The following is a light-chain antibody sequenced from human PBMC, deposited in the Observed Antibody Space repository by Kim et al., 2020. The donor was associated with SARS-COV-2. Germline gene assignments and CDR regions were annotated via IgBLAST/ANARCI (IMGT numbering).Light chain of an antibody. CDR3: SSYTTSTTLI. Sequence: GQSITISCTGTSSDVGSYNYVSWYQQPPGKAPKLMICDVSNRPSGVSNRFSGSKSGKTASLTISGLQPEDEADYYCSSYTTSTTLIFGGGTQLTVL. V-gene: IGLV2-14*03. CDR2: DVS. J-gene: IGLJ2*01. CDR1: SSDVGSYNY.